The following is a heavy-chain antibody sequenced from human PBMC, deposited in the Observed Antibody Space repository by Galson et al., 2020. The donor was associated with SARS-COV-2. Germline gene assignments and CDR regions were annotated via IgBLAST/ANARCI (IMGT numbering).Heavy chain of an antibody. CDR2: SSSSSSYT. CDR3: ARVERGYCSSTSCYIPGYYYYMDV. CDR1: GFTFSDYY. D-gene: IGHD2-2*02. J-gene: IGHJ6*03. V-gene: IGHV3-11*05. Sequence: KMGESLKISCAASGFTFSDYYMSWIRQAPGKGLEWVSYSSSSSSYTNYADSVKGRFTISRDNAKNSLYLQMNSLRAEDTAVYYCARVERGYCSSTSCYIPGYYYYMDVWGKGTTVTVSS.